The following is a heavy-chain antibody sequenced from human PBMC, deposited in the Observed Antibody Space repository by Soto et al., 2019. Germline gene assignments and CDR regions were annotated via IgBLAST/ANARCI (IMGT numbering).Heavy chain of an antibody. D-gene: IGHD6-19*01. V-gene: IGHV1-8*01. CDR2: MNPNSGNT. CDR1: GYTFTSYD. CDR3: ARSVEWLASFDY. J-gene: IGHJ4*02. Sequence: QVQLVQSGAEVKKPGASVKVSCKASGYTFTSYDINWVRHATGQGLEWMGWMNPNSGNTGYAHKFQGRVTMARNTSISPAYMELSSLTSDDTAVYYCARSVEWLASFDYWGQGTLVTVSS.